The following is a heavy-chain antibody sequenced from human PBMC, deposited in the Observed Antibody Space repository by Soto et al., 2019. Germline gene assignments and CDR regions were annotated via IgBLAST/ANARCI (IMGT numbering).Heavy chain of an antibody. CDR2: ICSTGNT. CDR3: ARDGWAPGDSYESDL. Sequence: QVQLQESGPGLVKPSETLSLTCSVSGTSIKTYCWSWIRRPPGKGLEWIGNICSTGNTNYNPSLKNRVTISIDTSKNQFSLKLTSLTAADTALYYCARDGWAPGDSYESDLWGQGTLVTVSS. CDR1: GTSIKTYC. V-gene: IGHV4-59*01. D-gene: IGHD5-18*01. J-gene: IGHJ5*02.